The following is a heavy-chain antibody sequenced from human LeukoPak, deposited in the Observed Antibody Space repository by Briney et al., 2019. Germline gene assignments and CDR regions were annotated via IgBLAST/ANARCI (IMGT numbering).Heavy chain of an antibody. CDR3: ARGSPRVAGLSKNWYFDL. Sequence: PSETLSLTCAVYGGSFSGYYWSWIRQPPGKGLEWIGEINHSGSTNYNPSLKSRVTISVDTSKNQFSLKLSSVTAADTAVNYCARGSPRVAGLSKNWYFDLWGRGTLVTVSS. J-gene: IGHJ2*01. D-gene: IGHD6-19*01. CDR2: INHSGST. V-gene: IGHV4-34*01. CDR1: GGSFSGYY.